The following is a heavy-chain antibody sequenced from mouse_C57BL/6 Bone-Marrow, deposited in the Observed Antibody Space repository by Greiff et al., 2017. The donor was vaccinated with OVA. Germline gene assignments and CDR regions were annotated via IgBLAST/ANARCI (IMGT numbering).Heavy chain of an antibody. V-gene: IGHV1-81*01. CDR3: ARGKAWFAY. CDR2: IYPRSGNT. Sequence: VKVVESGAELARPGASVKLSCKASGYTFTSYGISWVKQRTGQGLEWIGEIYPRSGNTYYNEKFKGKATLTADKSSSTAYMELRSRTSEDSAVYFCARGKAWFAYWGQGTLVTVSA. CDR1: GYTFTSYG. J-gene: IGHJ3*01.